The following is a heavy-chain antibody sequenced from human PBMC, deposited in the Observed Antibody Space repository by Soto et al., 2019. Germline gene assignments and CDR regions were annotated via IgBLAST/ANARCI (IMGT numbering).Heavy chain of an antibody. Sequence: PSETLSLTCTVSGGSISSYYWSWIRKPPGKGLEWIGYIYYSGSTNYNPSLKSRVTISVDTSKNQFSLKLSSVTAADTAVYYCARLPWAGYGGVFDPWGQGTLVTVS. D-gene: IGHD2-8*02. CDR2: IYYSGST. CDR1: GGSISSYY. J-gene: IGHJ5*02. V-gene: IGHV4-59*01. CDR3: ARLPWAGYGGVFDP.